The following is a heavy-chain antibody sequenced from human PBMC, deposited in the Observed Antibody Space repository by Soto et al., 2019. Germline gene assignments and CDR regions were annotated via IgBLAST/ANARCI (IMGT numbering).Heavy chain of an antibody. J-gene: IGHJ4*02. CDR3: ALFGSRRWYPDY. Sequence: PSETLSLTCSVSGGSISGHYWTWIRQSPGKGLEWIGYIFHSGSTNYNPSLKSRVTISVDTSKNQFSLKMSSVTAADTAVYYCALFGSRRWYPDYRGPRTPVTLSS. CDR1: GGSISGHY. CDR2: IFHSGST. V-gene: IGHV4-59*11. D-gene: IGHD6-13*01.